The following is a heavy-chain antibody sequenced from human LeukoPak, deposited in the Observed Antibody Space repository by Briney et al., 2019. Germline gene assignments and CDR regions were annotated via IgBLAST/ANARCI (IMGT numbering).Heavy chain of an antibody. CDR3: ARDPTVSNFHDAFDI. CDR2: IKKDGSQK. CDR1: GFTSSSYW. D-gene: IGHD4-17*01. V-gene: IGHV3-7*05. Sequence: PGRSLRLSCVASGFTSSSYWMSWVRQAPGKGLEWVATIKKDGSQKEYVDSMKGRLTISRDNAKNSLYLQMNSLRAEDTGMYYCARDPTVSNFHDAFDIWGQGTMVTVSS. J-gene: IGHJ3*02.